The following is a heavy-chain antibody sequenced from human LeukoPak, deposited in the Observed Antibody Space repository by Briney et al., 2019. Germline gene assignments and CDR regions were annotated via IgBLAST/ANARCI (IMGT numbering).Heavy chain of an antibody. CDR2: ISGSGGST. CDR3: ANFDSVYYFDY. J-gene: IGHJ4*02. Sequence: GGSLRLSCAASGFTFSSYAMSCVRQAPAKGLEWVSAISGSGGSTYYADSVKGRFTISRDNSKNTLYLQMNSLRAEDTAVYYCANFDSVYYFDYWGQGTLVTVSS. D-gene: IGHD1-14*01. V-gene: IGHV3-23*01. CDR1: GFTFSSYA.